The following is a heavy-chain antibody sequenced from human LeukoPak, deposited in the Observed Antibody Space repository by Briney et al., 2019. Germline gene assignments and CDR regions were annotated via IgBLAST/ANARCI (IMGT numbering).Heavy chain of an antibody. J-gene: IGHJ4*02. D-gene: IGHD6-19*01. Sequence: GGSLRLSCAASGFTFSSYGMHWVRQAPGKGLEWVAFIRYDGSNKYYADSVEGRFTISRDNSKNTLYLQMNSLRAEDMAVYYCAKVEDGEAVAGTVWGQGTLVTVSS. CDR3: AKVEDGEAVAGTV. CDR2: IRYDGSNK. CDR1: GFTFSSYG. V-gene: IGHV3-30*02.